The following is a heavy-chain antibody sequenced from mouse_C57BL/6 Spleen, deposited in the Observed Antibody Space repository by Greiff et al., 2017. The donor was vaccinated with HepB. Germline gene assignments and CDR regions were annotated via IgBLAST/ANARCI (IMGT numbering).Heavy chain of an antibody. CDR3: ARRAYYGSSEGFDY. J-gene: IGHJ2*01. D-gene: IGHD1-1*01. CDR2: ISSGSSTI. Sequence: EVQVVESGGGLVKPGGSLKLSCAASGFTFSDYGMHWVRQAPEKGLEWVAYISSGSSTIYYADTVKGRFTISRDNAKNTLFLQMTSLRSEDTAMYYCARRAYYGSSEGFDYWGQGTTLTVSS. CDR1: GFTFSDYG. V-gene: IGHV5-17*01.